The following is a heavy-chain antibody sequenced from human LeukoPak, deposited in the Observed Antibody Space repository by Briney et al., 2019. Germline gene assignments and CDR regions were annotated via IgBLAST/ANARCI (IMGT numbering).Heavy chain of an antibody. Sequence: GGSLRLSCAASGFTFSSYAMHWVRQAPGKGLEWVAVISYDGSNKYYADSVKGRFTISRDNSKNTLYLQMNSLRAEDTAVYYCAREGSGSYLFWVDYWGQGTLVTVSS. V-gene: IGHV3-30*04. CDR1: GFTFSSYA. D-gene: IGHD1-26*01. CDR2: ISYDGSNK. J-gene: IGHJ4*02. CDR3: AREGSGSYLFWVDY.